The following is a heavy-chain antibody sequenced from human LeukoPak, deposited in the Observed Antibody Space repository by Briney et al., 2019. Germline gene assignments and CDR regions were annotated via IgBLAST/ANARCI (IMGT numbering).Heavy chain of an antibody. Sequence: GGSLRLSCAASRFTFSSYWMSWVRQAPGRGLEWVANIEKDGSKKNYVDSVKGRFTISRDNAKNSLFLQMNSLRDEDTAVYYCPTDSDYRFEYWGQGTLVTVSS. J-gene: IGHJ4*02. CDR2: IEKDGSKK. CDR3: PTDSDYRFEY. V-gene: IGHV3-7*01. CDR1: RFTFSSYW. D-gene: IGHD3-22*01.